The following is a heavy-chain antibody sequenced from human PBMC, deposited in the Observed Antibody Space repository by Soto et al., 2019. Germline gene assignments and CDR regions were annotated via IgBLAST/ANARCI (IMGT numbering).Heavy chain of an antibody. V-gene: IGHV1-18*04. Sequence: QVQLVQSGAEVKKPGASVKVSCKASGYTFTSDGISWVRQAPGQGLEWMGWISAYNGNTNYAQKLQGRVTMTTDTSTSTAYMELRSLRSDDTAVYYCARDESGSSTPRYYYYGMDVWGQWTTVTVSS. J-gene: IGHJ6*02. CDR2: ISAYNGNT. CDR1: GYTFTSDG. D-gene: IGHD6-6*01. CDR3: ARDESGSSTPRYYYYGMDV.